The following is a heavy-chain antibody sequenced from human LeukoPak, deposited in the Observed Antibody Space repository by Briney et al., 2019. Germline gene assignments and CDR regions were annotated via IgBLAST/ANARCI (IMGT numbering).Heavy chain of an antibody. CDR1: GGSISSGGYY. J-gene: IGHJ4*02. V-gene: IGHV4-31*02. CDR3: ARAGGFFSPFGY. D-gene: IGHD3-16*01. Sequence: SQTLSLTCTVSGGSISSGGYYWSWIRQHPGDGLEWIGYIYYSWSTYYNPSLKSRVTISIDTSKNHFSLKLSSVTAADTAVYYCARAGGFFSPFGYWGQGTLVTVSP. CDR2: IYYSWST.